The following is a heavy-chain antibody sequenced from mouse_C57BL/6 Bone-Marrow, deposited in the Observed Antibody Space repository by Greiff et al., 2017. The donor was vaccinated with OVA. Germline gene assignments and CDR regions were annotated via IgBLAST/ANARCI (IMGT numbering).Heavy chain of an antibody. J-gene: IGHJ2*01. CDR1: GYTFTSYW. D-gene: IGHD2-1*01. CDR2: IYPGSGST. V-gene: IGHV1-55*01. Sequence: QVQLKQPGAELVKPGASVKMSCKASGYTFTSYWITWVKQRPGQGLEWIGDIYPGSGSTNYNEKFKSKATLTVATSSSTAYMQLSSLASEDCAVYYCATMVLDYWGQGTTLTVSS. CDR3: ATMVLDY.